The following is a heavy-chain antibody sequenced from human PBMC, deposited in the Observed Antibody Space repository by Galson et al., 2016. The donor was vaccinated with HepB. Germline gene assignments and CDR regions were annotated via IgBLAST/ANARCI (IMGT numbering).Heavy chain of an antibody. V-gene: IGHV5-51*01. CDR3: ARRASGWSLFDS. J-gene: IGHJ4*02. D-gene: IGHD6-19*01. CDR2: IYPGDSDT. Sequence: QSGAEVKKPGESLKISCQGSGYTFTNHWIGWVRQMPGKGLEWMGIIYPGDSDTRYCPSFHGQVTISAAKSTRTAYLQWSSLKPSDTAMYYRARRASGWSLFDSWGQGTLLTVSS. CDR1: GYTFTNHW.